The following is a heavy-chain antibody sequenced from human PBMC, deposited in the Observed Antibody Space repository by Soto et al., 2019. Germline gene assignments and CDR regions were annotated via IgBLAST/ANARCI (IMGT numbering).Heavy chain of an antibody. CDR3: ARTGTYYYDSSGYPGFDY. CDR1: GYTFTSYG. D-gene: IGHD3-22*01. V-gene: IGHV1-18*01. J-gene: IGHJ4*02. CDR2: ISAYNGNT. Sequence: ASVKVSFKASGYTFTSYGISWVRQAPGQGLEWMGWISAYNGNTNYAQKLQGRVTMTTDTSTSTAYMELRSLRSDDTAVYYCARTGTYYYDSSGYPGFDYWGQGTLVTVS.